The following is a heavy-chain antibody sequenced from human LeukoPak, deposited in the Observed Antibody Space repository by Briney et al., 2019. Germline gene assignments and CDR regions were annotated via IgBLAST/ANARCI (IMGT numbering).Heavy chain of an antibody. CDR3: ARGGLLWFVSWFDP. J-gene: IGHJ5*02. Sequence: KSSETLSLTCTVSGGSISSYYWSWIRQPPGKGLEWIGYTYHSETTSYNPSLKSRVTISVDTSKNQFSLKLRSVTAADTAVYYCARGGLLWFVSWFDPWGQGILVTVSS. V-gene: IGHV4-59*01. CDR1: GGSISSYY. D-gene: IGHD3-10*01. CDR2: TYHSETT.